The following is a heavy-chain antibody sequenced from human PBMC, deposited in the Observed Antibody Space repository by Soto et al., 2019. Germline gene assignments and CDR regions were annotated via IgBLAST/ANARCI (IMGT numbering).Heavy chain of an antibody. D-gene: IGHD4-4*01. V-gene: IGHV4-59*08. CDR2: IYYSGST. CDR3: ARVIEDYSNFYFDY. Sequence: SETLSLTCTVSGGSISSYYWSWIRQPPGKGLEWIGYIYYSGSTNYNPSLKSRVTISVDTSKNQFSLKLSSVTAADTAVYYCARVIEDYSNFYFDYWGKETLVTVPS. CDR1: GGSISSYY. J-gene: IGHJ4*02.